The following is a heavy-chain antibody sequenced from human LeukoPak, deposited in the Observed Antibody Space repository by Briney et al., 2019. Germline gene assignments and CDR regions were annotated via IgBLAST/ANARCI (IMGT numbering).Heavy chain of an antibody. CDR2: INHSGST. D-gene: IGHD3-22*01. V-gene: IGHV4-34*01. J-gene: IGHJ4*02. Sequence: SETLSLTCAVYGGSFSGYYWSWIHQPPGKGLEWIGEINHSGSTNYNPSLKSRVTISVDTSKNQFSLKLSSVTAADTAVYYCAREISYYYDSSGYSYWGQGTLVTVSS. CDR3: AREISYYYDSSGYSY. CDR1: GGSFSGYY.